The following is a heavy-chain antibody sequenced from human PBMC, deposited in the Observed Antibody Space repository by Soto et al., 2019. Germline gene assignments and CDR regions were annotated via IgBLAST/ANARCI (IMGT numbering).Heavy chain of an antibody. V-gene: IGHV3-64*02. CDR2: ISPNGGST. Sequence: GGSLRLSCAASGFIFSSYAMHWVRQAPGKGLEYVSVISPNGGSTYYSDSVKGRFTISRDNSKNTLYLQMGSLRAEDMAVYYCARAAVPYGSGSYGYGMDSWGXGTSVTVS. CDR1: GFIFSSYA. J-gene: IGHJ6*02. D-gene: IGHD3-10*01. CDR3: ARAAVPYGSGSYGYGMDS.